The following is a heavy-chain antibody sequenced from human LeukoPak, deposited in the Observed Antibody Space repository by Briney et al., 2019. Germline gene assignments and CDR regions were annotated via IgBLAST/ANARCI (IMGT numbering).Heavy chain of an antibody. J-gene: IGHJ4*02. CDR2: ISTGGGST. V-gene: IGHV3-23*01. D-gene: IGHD3-3*01. Sequence: GGSLRLSCAASGFTFSSYAMNWVRQAPGKGLEWVSTISTGGGSTYYADSVKGRFTISRDKSKNTLYLQMNSLRAEDTAVYYCAKGPTELYDFWSGYPFDYWGQGTLVTVSS. CDR3: AKGPTELYDFWSGYPFDY. CDR1: GFTFSSYA.